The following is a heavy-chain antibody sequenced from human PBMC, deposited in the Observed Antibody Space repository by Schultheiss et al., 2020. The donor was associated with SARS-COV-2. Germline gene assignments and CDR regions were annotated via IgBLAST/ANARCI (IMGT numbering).Heavy chain of an antibody. J-gene: IGHJ6*02. D-gene: IGHD2-15*01. CDR2: ISGSGGST. Sequence: GGSLRLSCAASGFTVSSNYMSWVRQAPGKGLEWVSAISGSGGSTYYADSVKGRFTISRDNSKNTLYLQMSSLRAEDTAVYYCVKDQAHLGYCSGGSCYSYYYYGMDVWGQGTTVTVSS. CDR1: GFTVSSNY. CDR3: VKDQAHLGYCSGGSCYSYYYYGMDV. V-gene: IGHV3-23*01.